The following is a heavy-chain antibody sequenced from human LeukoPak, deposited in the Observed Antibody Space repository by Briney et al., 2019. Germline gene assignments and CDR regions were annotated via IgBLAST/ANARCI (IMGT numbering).Heavy chain of an antibody. CDR1: GFTFSSYA. J-gene: IGHJ4*02. D-gene: IGHD2-2*01. CDR3: ASTSQIVVVPAALDY. CDR2: ISGSGGST. Sequence: SGGSLRLSCAASGFTFSSYAMSWVHQAPGKGLEWVSAISGSGGSTYYADSVKGRFTISRDNSKNTLYLQMNSLRAEDTAVYYCASTSQIVVVPAALDYWGQGTLVTVSS. V-gene: IGHV3-23*01.